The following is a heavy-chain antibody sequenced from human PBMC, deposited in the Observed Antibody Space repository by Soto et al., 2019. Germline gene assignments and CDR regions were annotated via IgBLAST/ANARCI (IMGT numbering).Heavy chain of an antibody. CDR1: GYSFTSYW. J-gene: IGHJ4*02. V-gene: IGHV5-51*01. CDR3: ARATMVRGVISNFDY. D-gene: IGHD3-10*01. CDR2: IYPGDSDT. Sequence: PGESLKISCKGSGYSFTSYWIGWVRQMPGKGLEWMGIIYPGDSDTRYSPSFQGQVTISADKSISTAYLQWSSLKASDTAMYYCARATMVRGVISNFDYWGQGTLVTVSS.